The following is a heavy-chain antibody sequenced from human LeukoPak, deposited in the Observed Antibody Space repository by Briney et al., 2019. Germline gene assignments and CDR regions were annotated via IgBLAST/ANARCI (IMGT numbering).Heavy chain of an antibody. CDR2: ISAYNGNT. Sequence: ASVKVSCKASGYTFTSYGISWVRQAPGQGLEWMGWISAYNGNTNYAQKLQGRVTMTTDTSTSTAYMELRSLRSDDTAVYYCARGRSNRRVVFRGITYYFDYWGQGALVTVSS. J-gene: IGHJ4*02. V-gene: IGHV1-18*01. CDR3: ARGRSNRRVVFRGITYYFDY. D-gene: IGHD3-10*01. CDR1: GYTFTSYG.